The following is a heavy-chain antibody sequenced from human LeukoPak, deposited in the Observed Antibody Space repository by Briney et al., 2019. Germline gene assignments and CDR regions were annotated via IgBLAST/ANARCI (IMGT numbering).Heavy chain of an antibody. V-gene: IGHV3-48*03. CDR2: VSSSGSTI. Sequence: GGSLRLSCAASGFTFSSYEMNWVRQAPGKGLEWVSYVSSSGSTIYYADSAKGRFTISRDNARNSLYLQMNSLRAEDTAVYYCARDTLNSRILRGYGMDVWGQGITVTVSS. J-gene: IGHJ6*02. D-gene: IGHD6-13*01. CDR3: ARDTLNSRILRGYGMDV. CDR1: GFTFSSYE.